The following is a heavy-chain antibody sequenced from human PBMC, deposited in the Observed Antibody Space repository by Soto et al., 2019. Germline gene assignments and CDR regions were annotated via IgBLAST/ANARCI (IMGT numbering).Heavy chain of an antibody. J-gene: IGHJ5*02. CDR2: SNPNSGGT. CDR3: AYLWFGEFTNWFDP. D-gene: IGHD3-10*01. V-gene: IGHV1-2*02. Sequence: QVQLVQSGAEVKKPGASVKVSCKASGYTFTGYYMHWVRQAPGQGLEWMGWSNPNSGGTNYAQKFQGRVPMTRDTSISTAYMELSRLRSDDTAVYYCAYLWFGEFTNWFDPWGQGTLVTVSS. CDR1: GYTFTGYY.